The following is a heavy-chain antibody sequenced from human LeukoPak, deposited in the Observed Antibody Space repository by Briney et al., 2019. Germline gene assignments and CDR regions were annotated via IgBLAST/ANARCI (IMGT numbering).Heavy chain of an antibody. J-gene: IGHJ4*02. CDR3: CGDSSAFVLWN. D-gene: IGHD3-22*01. CDR2: IKQDGSEK. V-gene: IGHV3-7*01. Sequence: GGSLRLSCAASGFTFSSYEMNWVRQAPGKGLEWVANIKQDGSEKYYVDSVKGRFTISRDNAKNSLYLQMNSLRAEDTAVYYCCGDSSAFVLWNWGQGTLVTVSS. CDR1: GFTFSSYE.